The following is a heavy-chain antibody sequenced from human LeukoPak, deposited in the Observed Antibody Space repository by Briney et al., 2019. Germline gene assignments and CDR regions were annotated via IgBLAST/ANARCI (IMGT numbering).Heavy chain of an antibody. CDR3: ARQVGYSYFDY. V-gene: IGHV4-39*01. Sequence: SETLSLTCTVSGGSISSSSYYWGWIRQPPGKGLEWIGSIYYSGSTYYNPSLKSRVTISVDTSKNQFSLKLSSVTAADTAVYYCARQVGYSYFDYWGQGTLVTVFS. J-gene: IGHJ4*02. CDR1: GGSISSSSYY. CDR2: IYYSGST. D-gene: IGHD5-18*01.